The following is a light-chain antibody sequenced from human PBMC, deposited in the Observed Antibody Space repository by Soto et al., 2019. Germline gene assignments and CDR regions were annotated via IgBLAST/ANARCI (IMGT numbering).Light chain of an antibody. CDR2: DVS. CDR1: SSDVGGYNY. CDR3: SSYTSSSKGV. J-gene: IGLJ1*01. V-gene: IGLV2-14*01. Sequence: QSTLTQPASVSGSPGQSITISCTGTSSDVGGYNYVSWYQQHPGKAPKLMIYDVSNRPSGVSNRFSGSKSGNTASLTISGLQAEDEADYYSSSYTSSSKGVFGTGTKLTVL.